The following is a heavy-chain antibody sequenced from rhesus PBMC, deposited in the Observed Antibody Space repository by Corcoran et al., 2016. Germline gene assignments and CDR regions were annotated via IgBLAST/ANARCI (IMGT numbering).Heavy chain of an antibody. D-gene: IGHD6-31*01. J-gene: IGHJ3*01. CDR1: GGSISSNY. Sequence: QVQLQEWGEGLVKPSETLSLTCAVYGGSISSNYWSWIRQPPGKGLEWIGRIRSGGSTNYHPSLKNRVTISIDTSKNQFSLKLSSVTAADTAVYYCASTYSSGWYDACDFWGQGLRVTVSS. V-gene: IGHV4-160*01. CDR3: ASTYSSGWYDACDF. CDR2: IRSGGST.